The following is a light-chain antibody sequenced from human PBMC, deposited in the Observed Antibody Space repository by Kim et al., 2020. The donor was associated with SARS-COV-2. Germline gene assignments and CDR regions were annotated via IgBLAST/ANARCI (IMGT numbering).Light chain of an antibody. Sequence: SSELTQDPAVSVDLGQTVRITCQGDSLRIYYASWYQQKPGQAPVLVIYGKNNRPSGIPDRFSGSSSGNTASLTLTGAQADDESDYYCKSRDSSGNVVFGGGTQLTVL. CDR1: SLRIYY. J-gene: IGLJ2*01. CDR3: KSRDSSGNVV. CDR2: GKN. V-gene: IGLV3-19*01.